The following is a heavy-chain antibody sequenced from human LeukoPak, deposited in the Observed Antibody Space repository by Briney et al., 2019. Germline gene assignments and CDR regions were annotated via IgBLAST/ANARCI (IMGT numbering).Heavy chain of an antibody. CDR1: GFTFSRYA. CDR2: ISGSGGST. D-gene: IGHD4-17*01. V-gene: IGHV3-23*01. CDR3: AKLKSYGGNSEDDYYYYYDMDV. J-gene: IGHJ6*02. Sequence: SGGSLRLSCAASGFTFSRYAMSWVRQAPGEGLVWVSAISGSGGSTYYADSVKGRFTISRDSCKNTLYLQMNSLRAEDTAVYYCAKLKSYGGNSEDDYYYYYDMDVWGQGTTVTVSS.